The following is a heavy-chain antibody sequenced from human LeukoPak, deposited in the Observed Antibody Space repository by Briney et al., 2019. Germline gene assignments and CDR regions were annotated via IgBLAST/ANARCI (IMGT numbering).Heavy chain of an antibody. D-gene: IGHD2-2*01. CDR1: GGSISSYY. Sequence: SETLSPTCTVSGGSISSYYWSWIRQPPGKGLEWIGYINTSGSTNYNPSLKSRVTISVDTSKNQFSLKLSSVTAADTAVYYCARQRGDIVVVPAAHFDYWGQGTLVTVSS. V-gene: IGHV4-4*09. CDR2: INTSGST. CDR3: ARQRGDIVVVPAAHFDY. J-gene: IGHJ4*02.